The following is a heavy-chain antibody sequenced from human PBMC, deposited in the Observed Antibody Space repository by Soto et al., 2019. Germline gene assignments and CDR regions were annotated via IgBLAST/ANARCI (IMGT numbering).Heavy chain of an antibody. CDR3: ARSIGYCSGGSCYPDY. D-gene: IGHD2-15*01. V-gene: IGHV3-33*01. CDR1: GFTFSSYG. CDR2: IWYDGSNK. J-gene: IGHJ4*02. Sequence: QVQLVESGGGVVQPGRSLRLSCAASGFTFSSYGMHWVRQAPGKGLEWVAVIWYDGSNKYYADSVKGRFTISRDNSKNTLYLQMNSLRAEDTAVYHCARSIGYCSGGSCYPDYWGQGTLVTVSS.